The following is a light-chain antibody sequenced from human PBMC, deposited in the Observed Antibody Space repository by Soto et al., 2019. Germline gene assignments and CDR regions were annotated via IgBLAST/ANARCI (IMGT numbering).Light chain of an antibody. V-gene: IGKV3-15*01. CDR3: QQYDNWQLT. CDR1: QRVYSN. CDR2: GAY. Sequence: EILMTQSPDTLSVSTVEGDKLSGSASQRVYSNLAWYQQRPGQAPRLLIYGAYTRATGIPARFSGSGSGKEFTLTIRSMQYEDFEVYYCQQYDNWQLTCGGGTKGAIK. J-gene: IGKJ4*01.